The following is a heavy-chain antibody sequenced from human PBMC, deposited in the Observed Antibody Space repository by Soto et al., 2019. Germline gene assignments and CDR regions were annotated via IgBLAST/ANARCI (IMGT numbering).Heavy chain of an antibody. CDR2: ITGSGDNT. V-gene: IGHV3-23*01. CDR1: GFTFSSHA. J-gene: IGHJ4*01. Sequence: PGGSVRLSCAVSGFTFSSHAMSWVRQAPGKGLECVSSITGSGDNTYYADSVKGRFTISRDNAKNTLYLQMDSLRAEDTAVYYCVRAPEQRPIDYWGHGSLVTVSS. D-gene: IGHD6-19*01. CDR3: VRAPEQRPIDY.